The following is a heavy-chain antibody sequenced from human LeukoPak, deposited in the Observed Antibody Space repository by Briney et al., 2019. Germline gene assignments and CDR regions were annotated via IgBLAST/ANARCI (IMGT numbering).Heavy chain of an antibody. Sequence: ASVKVSCKASGYTFTSYGISWVRQAPGQGLEWMGWISAYNGNTNYAQKLQGRVTMTTDTSTSTAYMELRSLRSDDTAVYYCARDERDCSGGSCYSYYYYGMDVWGQGTTVTVSS. CDR3: ARDERDCSGGSCYSYYYYGMDV. CDR2: ISAYNGNT. CDR1: GYTFTSYG. J-gene: IGHJ6*02. V-gene: IGHV1-18*01. D-gene: IGHD2-15*01.